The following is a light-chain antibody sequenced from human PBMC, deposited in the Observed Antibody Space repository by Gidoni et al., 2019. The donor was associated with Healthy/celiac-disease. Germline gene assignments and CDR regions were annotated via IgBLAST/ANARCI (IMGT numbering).Light chain of an antibody. V-gene: IGKV1-39*01. CDR1: QNISSY. CDR3: QQSYSTPRT. J-gene: IGKJ1*01. Sequence: DLQMTQSPSSPSASVGDRVTITCRASQNISSYLNWYQQKPGKAPKLLIYAASSLQSGVPARFSGSGSGTDFTLTISSLQPEDFATYYCQQSYSTPRTFGQGTKVEIK. CDR2: AAS.